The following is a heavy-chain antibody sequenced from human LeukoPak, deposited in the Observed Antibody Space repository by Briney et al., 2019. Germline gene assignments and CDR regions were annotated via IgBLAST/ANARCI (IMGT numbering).Heavy chain of an antibody. CDR1: GFIFSDYY. CDR3: ATSSDAPGNH. CDR2: IGSSGSII. V-gene: IGHV3-11*04. D-gene: IGHD2-2*01. J-gene: IGHJ5*02. Sequence: GGSLRLSCAASGFIFSDYYMFWFRQSPGKGLDWVSYIGSSGSIIHYADSVKGRFTISRDNAKNSLNLQMNSLRAEDTAVYYCATSSDAPGNHWGQGTLVTVSS.